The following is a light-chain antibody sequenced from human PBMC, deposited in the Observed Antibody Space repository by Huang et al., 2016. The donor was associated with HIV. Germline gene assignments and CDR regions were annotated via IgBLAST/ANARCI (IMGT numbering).Light chain of an antibody. CDR1: QSVATN. J-gene: IGKJ2*01. V-gene: IGKV3-15*01. Sequence: IIMTQSLATLALSTGEGATLSCRASQSVATNLDWYLHRPGHGPRILILGASTRASGLPVRFSGSGSGTQFPLTISRLQSEDFAVYYCQQYHNWPYTFGQGTKLEI. CDR3: QQYHNWPYT. CDR2: GAS.